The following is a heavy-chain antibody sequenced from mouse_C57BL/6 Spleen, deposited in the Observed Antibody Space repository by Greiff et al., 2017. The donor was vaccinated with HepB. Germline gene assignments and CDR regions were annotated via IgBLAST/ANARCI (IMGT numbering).Heavy chain of an antibody. CDR1: GFTFSDYY. V-gene: IGHV5-16*01. CDR3: ARDGVDWYFDV. Sequence: EVQLVESEGGLVQPGSSMKLSCTASGFTFSDYYMAWVRQVPEKGLEWVANINYDGSSTYYLDSLKSRFIISRDNAKNILYLQMSSLKSEDTATYYCARDGVDWYFDVWGTGTTVTVSS. CDR2: INYDGSST. J-gene: IGHJ1*03. D-gene: IGHD1-1*01.